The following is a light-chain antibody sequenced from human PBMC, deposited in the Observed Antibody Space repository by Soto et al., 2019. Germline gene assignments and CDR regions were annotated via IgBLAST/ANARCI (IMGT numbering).Light chain of an antibody. V-gene: IGLV1-44*01. CDR2: SDN. Sequence: QSVLTQPPSASGTPGQSVTISCSGSSSNIGTNTVNWYQQFPGAAPKLLIYSDNQRPPGVPDRLSGSKSGTSASLAISGLQSGDEADYYCATWDDSLDAAVFGGGTQLTVL. CDR3: ATWDDSLDAAV. J-gene: IGLJ7*01. CDR1: SSNIGTNT.